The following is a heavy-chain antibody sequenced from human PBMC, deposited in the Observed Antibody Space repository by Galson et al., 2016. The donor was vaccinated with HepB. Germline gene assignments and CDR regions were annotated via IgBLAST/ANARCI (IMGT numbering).Heavy chain of an antibody. Sequence: SLRLSCAASGFSFSTYSMNWVRQAPGKGLEWVSSIFRGRTYIYYAASLKGRFTISRDNAKNSLYLQMNSLRAEDTAVYYCARDKVLLPTAPLHYYYGVDVWGQGTPVTVSS. J-gene: IGHJ6*02. CDR3: ARDKVLLPTAPLHYYYGVDV. V-gene: IGHV3-21*01. CDR1: GFSFSTYS. CDR2: IFRGRTYI. D-gene: IGHD3-10*01.